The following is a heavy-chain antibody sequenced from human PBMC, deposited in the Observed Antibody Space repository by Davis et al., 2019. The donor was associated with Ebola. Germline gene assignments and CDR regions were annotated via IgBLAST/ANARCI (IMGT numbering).Heavy chain of an antibody. CDR3: AKLAVRGNYYGSDF. Sequence: PGGSLRLSCAASGFTFSYYGLYWVRQAPGKGLEWVSASTESEADITYADSVKGRFTVSRDNSMNTVYLQCNSLRVEDTAVYYCAKLAVRGNYYGSDFWGRGTLVTVSS. D-gene: IGHD3-10*01. J-gene: IGHJ4*02. V-gene: IGHV3-23*01. CDR1: GFTFSYYG. CDR2: STESEADI.